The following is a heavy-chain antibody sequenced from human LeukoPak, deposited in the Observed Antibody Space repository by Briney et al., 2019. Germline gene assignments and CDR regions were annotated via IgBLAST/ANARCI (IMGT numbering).Heavy chain of an antibody. J-gene: IGHJ4*02. V-gene: IGHV3-23*01. CDR2: ISGSGGST. CDR3: AKDIRSFDY. Sequence: GGSLRLSCVVSGVTFSSYVMSWVRQAPGKGLDWVASISGSGGSTYYVDSVKGRFTISRDNSKNMLYLHVSSLRAEDTAVYYCAKDIRSFDYWGQGTLVTVSS. CDR1: GVTFSSYV.